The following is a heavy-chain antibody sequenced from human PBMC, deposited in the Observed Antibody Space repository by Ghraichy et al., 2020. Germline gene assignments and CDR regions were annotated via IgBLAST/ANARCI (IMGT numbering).Heavy chain of an antibody. J-gene: IGHJ6*02. CDR3: AREFESRSPTGYCSGGSCYSPAALYYYGMDV. V-gene: IGHV3-30*04. Sequence: GGSLRLSCAASGFTFSSYAMHWVRQAPGKGLEWVAVISYDGSNKYYADSVKGRFTISRDNSKNTLYLQMNSLRAEDTAVYYCAREFESRSPTGYCSGGSCYSPAALYYYGMDVWGQGTTVTVSS. CDR1: GFTFSSYA. D-gene: IGHD2-15*01. CDR2: ISYDGSNK.